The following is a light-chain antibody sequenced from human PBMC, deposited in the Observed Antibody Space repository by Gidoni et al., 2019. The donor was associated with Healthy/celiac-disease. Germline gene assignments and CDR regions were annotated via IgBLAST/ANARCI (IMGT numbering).Light chain of an antibody. CDR1: SPNIGSNY. CDR2: SNN. Sequence: QSALTQPPSASGTPGQRVTISCSGSSPNIGSNYVYWHQQLPGTAPKLLIYSNNQRPSGVPDRFSGSKSGTSASLAISGLRSEDEADYYCAAWDDSLSGKVFGGGTKLTVL. J-gene: IGLJ3*02. CDR3: AAWDDSLSGKV. V-gene: IGLV1-47*02.